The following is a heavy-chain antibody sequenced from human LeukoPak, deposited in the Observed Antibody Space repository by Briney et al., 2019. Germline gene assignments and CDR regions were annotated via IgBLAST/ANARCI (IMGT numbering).Heavy chain of an antibody. CDR3: AREYCSSTSCYLRLYGMDV. J-gene: IGHJ6*02. V-gene: IGHV7-4-1*02. CDR2: INTNTGNP. Sequence: ASVKVSCKASGYTFTSCAMNWVRQAPGQGLEWMGWINTNTGNPTYAQGFTGRFVFSLDTSVSTAYLQISSLKAEDTAVYYCAREYCSSTSCYLRLYGMDVWGQGTTVTVSS. D-gene: IGHD2-2*01. CDR1: GYTFTSCA.